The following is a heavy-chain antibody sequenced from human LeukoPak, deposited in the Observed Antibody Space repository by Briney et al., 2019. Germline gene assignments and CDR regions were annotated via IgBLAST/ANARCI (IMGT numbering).Heavy chain of an antibody. V-gene: IGHV4-38-2*02. CDR3: ARVPGPNWFDP. D-gene: IGHD1-14*01. Sequence: PSETLSLTCTVSGYSITSGYYWGWIRQPPGKGLEWIGSIYHSGNTYYNPSLKSRVTISVDTSKNQISLILSSVTAADTAVYFCARVPGPNWFDPWGQGTLVTVSS. CDR1: GYSITSGYY. J-gene: IGHJ5*02. CDR2: IYHSGNT.